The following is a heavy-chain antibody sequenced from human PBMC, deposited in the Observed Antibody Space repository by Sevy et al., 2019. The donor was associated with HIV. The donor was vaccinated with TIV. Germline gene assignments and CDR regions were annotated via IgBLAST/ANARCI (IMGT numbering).Heavy chain of an antibody. CDR1: EFTFSSYA. CDR3: ARDEGRCSGGSCYSGVQLWFFSSPVDY. V-gene: IGHV3-30-3*01. Sequence: GGSLRLSCAASEFTFSSYAMHWVRQAPGKGLEWVAVISYDGSNKYYADSVKGRFTISRDNSKNTLYLQMNSLRTEDTAVYYCARDEGRCSGGSCYSGVQLWFFSSPVDYWGQGTLVTVSS. CDR2: ISYDGSNK. D-gene: IGHD2-15*01. J-gene: IGHJ4*02.